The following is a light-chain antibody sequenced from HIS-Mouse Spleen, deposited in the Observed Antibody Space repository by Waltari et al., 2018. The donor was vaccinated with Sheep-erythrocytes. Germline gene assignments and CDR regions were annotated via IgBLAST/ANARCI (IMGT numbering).Light chain of an antibody. V-gene: IGLV3-1*01. CDR3: QAWDSSTVV. J-gene: IGLJ2*01. CDR1: TSGDKF. Sequence: SYELTHPPSVSVSPGQTATITCSVDTSGDKFACWHQQKPGQSPALVIYEGSKRPSGTPERFAGSNAGNTATLTLGGPQAMDEADYYCQAWDSSTVVFGGGTKLTVL. CDR2: EGS.